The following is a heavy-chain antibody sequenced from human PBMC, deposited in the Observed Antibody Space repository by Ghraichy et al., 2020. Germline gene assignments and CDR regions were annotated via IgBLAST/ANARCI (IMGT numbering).Heavy chain of an antibody. CDR3: AKDGITMVRGVTFYYYGMDV. Sequence: GGSLRLSCAASGFTFSSYAMSWVRQAPGKGLEWVSAISGSGGSTYYADSVKGRFTISRDNSKNTLYLQMNSLRAEDTAVYYCAKDGITMVRGVTFYYYGMDVWGQGTTVTVSS. CDR1: GFTFSSYA. V-gene: IGHV3-23*01. J-gene: IGHJ6*02. CDR2: ISGSGGST. D-gene: IGHD3-10*01.